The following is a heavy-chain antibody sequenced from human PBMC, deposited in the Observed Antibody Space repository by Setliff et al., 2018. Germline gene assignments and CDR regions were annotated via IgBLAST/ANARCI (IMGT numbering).Heavy chain of an antibody. CDR3: ARVVPAAMYFDY. CDR1: DASIGGSGYY. CDR2: IHYSGST. V-gene: IGHV4-39*07. J-gene: IGHJ4*02. D-gene: IGHD2-2*01. Sequence: PSETLSLTCTVSDASIGGSGYYWGWIRQPPGKGPEWIGNIHYSGSTHYNPSLKSQVTISVDTSKNQLSLKLSSVTVADTAVYYCARVVPAAMYFDYWGQGTLVTVSS.